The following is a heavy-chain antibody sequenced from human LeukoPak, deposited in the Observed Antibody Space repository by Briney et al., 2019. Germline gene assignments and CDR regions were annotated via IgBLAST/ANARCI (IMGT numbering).Heavy chain of an antibody. V-gene: IGHV1-46*01. CDR3: ARDRYSGSYARPDDAFDI. Sequence: ASVKVSCKASGYTFTSYYMHWVRQAPGQGLEWMGIINPSGGSTSYAQKFQGRVTMTTDTSTSTAYMELRSLRSDDTAVYYCARDRYSGSYARPDDAFDIWGQGTMVTVSS. D-gene: IGHD1-26*01. J-gene: IGHJ3*02. CDR1: GYTFTSYY. CDR2: INPSGGST.